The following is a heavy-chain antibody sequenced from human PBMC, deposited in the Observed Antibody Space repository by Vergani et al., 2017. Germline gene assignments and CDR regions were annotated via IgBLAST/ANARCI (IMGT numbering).Heavy chain of an antibody. CDR1: GFTFSSYS. V-gene: IGHV3-48*01. CDR2: ISSSSSTI. J-gene: IGHJ6*03. CDR3: ASDSTYYYYYMDV. Sequence: EVQLVESGGGLVQPGGSLRLSCAASGFTFSSYSMNWVRQAPGKGLEWVSYISSSSSTIYYADSVKGRFTISRDNAKNSLYLQMNSLRAEDTAVYYCASDSTYYYYYMDVWSKGTTVTVSS.